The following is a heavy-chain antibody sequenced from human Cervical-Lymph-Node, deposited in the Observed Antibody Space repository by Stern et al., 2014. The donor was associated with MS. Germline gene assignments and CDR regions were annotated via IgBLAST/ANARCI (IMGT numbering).Heavy chain of an antibody. D-gene: IGHD2-2*01. V-gene: IGHV4-4*02. J-gene: IGHJ4*02. CDR3: ARDFEFQLQCD. Sequence: QVQLQESGPGLVKPSGTLSLTCAASGGSISSDNWWSWVRQPPREGLEWMGEFNHSGSATYNPSLRSRVTMSVDKSKTQFSLRLTSVTAADTAVYYCARDFEFQLQCDWGQGALVTVS. CDR2: FNHSGSA. CDR1: GGSISSDNW.